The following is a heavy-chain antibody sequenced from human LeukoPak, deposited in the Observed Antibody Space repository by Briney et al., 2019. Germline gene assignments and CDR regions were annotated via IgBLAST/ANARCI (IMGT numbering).Heavy chain of an antibody. CDR1: GFAFRNYW. V-gene: IGHV3-74*01. CDR2: IKTDGGTT. CDR3: VSAWGTTDDY. D-gene: IGHD1-7*01. Sequence: GGSLRLSCAASGFAFRNYWMHWVRRAPGEGLVWVSRIKTDGGTTYYADSVKGRFTISRDNAKNTLYLQLNSLRAEDTAVYYCVSAWGTTDDYWGQGTLVTVSS. J-gene: IGHJ4*02.